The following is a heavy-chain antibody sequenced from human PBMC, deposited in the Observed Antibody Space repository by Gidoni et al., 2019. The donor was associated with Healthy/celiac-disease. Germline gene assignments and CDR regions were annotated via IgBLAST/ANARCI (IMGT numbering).Heavy chain of an antibody. CDR1: GGSLSSGSYY. CDR3: ARDSTVISHYYYGMDV. Sequence: QVQLQESGRGLVQPSQTMAITCTVAGGSLSSGSYYWSWHRQPAGKGLEWIGRIYPSGSPTYNPSLKSPATISVDTSTNQFSRKLSAATAADTAVYYCARDSTVISHYYYGMDVWGQGTTVTVSS. CDR2: IYPSGSP. D-gene: IGHD4-17*01. J-gene: IGHJ6*02. V-gene: IGHV4-61*02.